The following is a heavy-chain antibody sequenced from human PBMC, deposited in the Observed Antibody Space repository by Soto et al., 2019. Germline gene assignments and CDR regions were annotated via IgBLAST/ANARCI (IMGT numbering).Heavy chain of an antibody. CDR3: ARYRDRKNWFDP. J-gene: IGHJ5*02. CDR1: GYTFTGYY. V-gene: IGHV1-2*02. D-gene: IGHD3-16*02. Sequence: ASVKVSCKASGYTFTGYYMHWVRQAPGQGLEWMGWINPNSGGTNYAQKFQGRVTMTRDTSISTAYMELSRLRSDDTAVYYCARYRDRKNWFDPWGQGTLVTVSS. CDR2: INPNSGGT.